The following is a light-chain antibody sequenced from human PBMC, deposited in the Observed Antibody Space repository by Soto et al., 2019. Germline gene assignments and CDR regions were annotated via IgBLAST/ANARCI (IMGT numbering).Light chain of an antibody. V-gene: IGKV3D-20*02. CDR1: QTVRNNY. CDR2: DAS. Sequence: LTQSPGTLSLSPGGRATLSCRAIQTVRNNYLAWYQQKPGQAPRLLIYDASSRATGIPARFSGSGSGTDFTLTISSLEPEDFAVYYCQQRSNWPPITFGQGTRLEIK. J-gene: IGKJ5*01. CDR3: QQRSNWPPIT.